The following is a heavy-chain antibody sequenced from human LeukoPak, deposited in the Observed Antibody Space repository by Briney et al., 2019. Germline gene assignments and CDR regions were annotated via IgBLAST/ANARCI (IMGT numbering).Heavy chain of an antibody. CDR3: ARGDGRDY. V-gene: IGHV4-38-2*02. CDR2: IYHSGST. D-gene: IGHD2-21*01. CDR1: GYSISSGYY. J-gene: IGHJ4*02. Sequence: PSETLSLTCTVSGYSISSGYYWGWIRQPPGKGLEWIGSIYHSGSTYYNPSLKSRVTISVDTSKNQFSLKLSSVTAADTAVYYCARGDGRDYWGQGTLVTVSS.